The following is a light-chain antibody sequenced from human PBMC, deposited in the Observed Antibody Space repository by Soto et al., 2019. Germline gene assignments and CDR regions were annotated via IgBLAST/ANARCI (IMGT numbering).Light chain of an antibody. CDR1: SSDVGGYNY. CDR3: TSFTSGSTPYV. V-gene: IGLV2-14*03. CDR2: DVT. Sequence: QSVLTQPASVSGSPGQSITISCAGTSSDVGGYNYVSWYQQLPGKAPHLVIYDVTHRPSGVSDRFSGSRSGNTASLTISGLQAEDEADYYCTSFTSGSTPYVLGTGTKVTVL. J-gene: IGLJ1*01.